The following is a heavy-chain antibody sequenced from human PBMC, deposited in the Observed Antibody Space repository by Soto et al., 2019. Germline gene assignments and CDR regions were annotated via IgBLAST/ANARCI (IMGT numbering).Heavy chain of an antibody. CDR1: GYTFTGYY. CDR2: INPNSGGT. D-gene: IGHD3-22*01. V-gene: IGHV1-2*02. Sequence: ASVKVSCKAPGYTFTGYYMHWVRQAPGQGLEWMGWINPNSGGTNYAQKFQGRVTMTRDTSISTAYMELSRLRSDDTAVYYCARTPPPHYYDSSGYYKNFDYWGQGTLVTVSS. CDR3: ARTPPPHYYDSSGYYKNFDY. J-gene: IGHJ4*02.